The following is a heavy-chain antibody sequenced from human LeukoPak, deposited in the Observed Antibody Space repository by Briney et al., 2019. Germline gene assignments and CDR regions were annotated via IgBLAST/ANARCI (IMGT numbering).Heavy chain of an antibody. Sequence: SVKISCKASGGTFSSYAISCVRQAPGQGLEWMGRIIPIFGTANYAQKFQGRVTITTDESTSTAYMELSSLRSEDTAVYYCARASKSYYYMDVRGKGTTVTVSS. CDR3: ARASKSYYYMDV. CDR2: IIPIFGTA. V-gene: IGHV1-69*05. J-gene: IGHJ6*03. CDR1: GGTFSSYA.